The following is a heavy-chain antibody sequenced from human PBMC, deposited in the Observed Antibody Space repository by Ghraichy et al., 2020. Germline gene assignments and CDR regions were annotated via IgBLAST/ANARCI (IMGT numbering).Heavy chain of an antibody. CDR3: ARENTNNFRVIYGMDV. J-gene: IGHJ6*01. D-gene: IGHD2/OR15-2a*01. CDR2: IKQDGSQK. V-gene: IGHV3-7*03. Sequence: GVSLNISCAASGFTFSNYWMTWVRQAPGKGLEWVANIKQDGSQKYYVDSVKGRFTISRDNAKNSLNLQMNSLRVEDTAVYYCARENTNNFRVIYGMDVWGQGTTVSVSS. CDR1: GFTFSNYW.